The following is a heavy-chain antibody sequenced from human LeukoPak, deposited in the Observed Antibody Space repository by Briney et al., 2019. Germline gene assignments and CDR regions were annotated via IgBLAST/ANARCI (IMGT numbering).Heavy chain of an antibody. Sequence: SETLSLTCTVSGDSISGGTYFWGWIRQPPGKGLEWIGTMYYSGGTYYNPSLRSRVTMSVDTSQNQFSLKLSSVTAADTAVYFCARAVSGIGLDYWGQEILVTVSS. CDR3: ARAVSGIGLDY. D-gene: IGHD6-19*01. J-gene: IGHJ4*02. CDR2: MYYSGGT. CDR1: GDSISGGTYF. V-gene: IGHV4-39*01.